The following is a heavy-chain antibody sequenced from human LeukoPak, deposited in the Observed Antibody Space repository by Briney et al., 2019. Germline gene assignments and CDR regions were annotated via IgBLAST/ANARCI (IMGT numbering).Heavy chain of an antibody. CDR2: IWYDGSNK. Sequence: GGSLRLSCAASGFTFSSYGMHWVRQAPGKGLEWVAVIWYDGSNKYYADSMKGRFTISRDNSKNTLYLQMNSLRAEDTAVYYCAKDAGATNRYYYMDVWGKGTTVTVSS. V-gene: IGHV3-33*06. CDR1: GFTFSSYG. D-gene: IGHD1/OR15-1a*01. J-gene: IGHJ6*03. CDR3: AKDAGATNRYYYMDV.